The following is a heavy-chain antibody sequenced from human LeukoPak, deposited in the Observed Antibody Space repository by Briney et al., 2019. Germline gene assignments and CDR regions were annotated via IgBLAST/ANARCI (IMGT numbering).Heavy chain of an antibody. J-gene: IGHJ6*02. Sequence: PGGSLRLSCAASGFTLGAFAMHWVRQAPGKGLEWVSLIDKDGSKTYYADSVKGRFTISRDNSKNSLYLQMTSLRTEDTALYYGATWAFYHSLDVWGQGATVTVSS. D-gene: IGHD1-26*01. CDR3: ATWAFYHSLDV. V-gene: IGHV3-43*02. CDR1: GFTLGAFA. CDR2: IDKDGSKT.